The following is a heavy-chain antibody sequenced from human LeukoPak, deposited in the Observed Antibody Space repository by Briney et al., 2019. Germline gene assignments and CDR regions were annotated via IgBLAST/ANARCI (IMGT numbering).Heavy chain of an antibody. V-gene: IGHV3-30*18. Sequence: PGRPLRLSCAASGFTFSSYGMHWVRQAPGKGLEWVAVISYDGSNKYYADSVKGRFTISRDNSKNTLYLQMNSLRAEDTAVYYCAKDPTIFGVVMSGMDVWGQGTTVTVSS. CDR3: AKDPTIFGVVMSGMDV. J-gene: IGHJ6*02. CDR1: GFTFSSYG. D-gene: IGHD3-3*01. CDR2: ISYDGSNK.